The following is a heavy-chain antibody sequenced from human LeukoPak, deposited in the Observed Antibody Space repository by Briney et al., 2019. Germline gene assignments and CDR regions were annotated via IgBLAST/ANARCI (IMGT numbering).Heavy chain of an antibody. CDR1: GFSFPSHS. CDR2: IGTSSSTI. J-gene: IGHJ4*02. V-gene: IGHV3-48*04. D-gene: IGHD3-3*01. CDR3: ARDRGTFGVVDS. Sequence: GGSLRLSCAASGFSFPSHSFHWVRQSPGKGLEWVVYIGTSSSTIYQAKSVKGRFSISRDNAKNSLFLQMDSLRVEDTAVYYCARDRGTFGVVDSWGQGTLVAVSS.